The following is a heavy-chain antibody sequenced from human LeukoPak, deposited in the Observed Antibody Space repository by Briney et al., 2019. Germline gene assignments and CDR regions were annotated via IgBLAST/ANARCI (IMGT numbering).Heavy chain of an antibody. Sequence: GASVKVSCKVSGYTLTELSMHWVRQAPGKGLEWMGGFDPEDGETIYAQKFQGRVTMTEDTSTDTAYMELSSLRSEDTAVYYCATAPSMGFGDYKSDYWGQGSLVTVSS. CDR3: ATAPSMGFGDYKSDY. D-gene: IGHD3-10*01. J-gene: IGHJ4*02. CDR2: FDPEDGET. CDR1: GYTLTELS. V-gene: IGHV1-24*01.